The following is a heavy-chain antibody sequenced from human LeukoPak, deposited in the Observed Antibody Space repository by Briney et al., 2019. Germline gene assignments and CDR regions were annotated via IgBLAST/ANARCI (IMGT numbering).Heavy chain of an antibody. D-gene: IGHD5-24*01. CDR1: GFTFSSYG. V-gene: IGHV3-33*06. Sequence: GRSLRLSCAASGFTFSSYGMHWVRQAPGKGLEWVAVIWYDGSNKYYADSVKGRFTISRDNSKNTLYLQMNSLRAEDTAVYYCAKDNGYNYYDYWGQGTLVTVSS. CDR2: IWYDGSNK. CDR3: AKDNGYNYYDY. J-gene: IGHJ4*02.